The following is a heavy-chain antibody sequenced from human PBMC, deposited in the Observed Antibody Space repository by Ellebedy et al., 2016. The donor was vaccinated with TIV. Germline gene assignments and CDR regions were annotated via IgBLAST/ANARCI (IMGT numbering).Heavy chain of an antibody. CDR3: AKQKSTSAGSSDI. J-gene: IGHJ3*02. V-gene: IGHV3-11*01. CDR2: ISGSGSTL. CDR1: GFTFSDYY. Sequence: GESLKISCAASGFTFSDYYMSWIRQAPGKGLEWVSYISGSGSTLDYADSVKGRITISRDNAKNSLYLQMNSLRVEDTAVYYCAKQKSTSAGSSDIWGQGAMVTVSS. D-gene: IGHD2-2*01.